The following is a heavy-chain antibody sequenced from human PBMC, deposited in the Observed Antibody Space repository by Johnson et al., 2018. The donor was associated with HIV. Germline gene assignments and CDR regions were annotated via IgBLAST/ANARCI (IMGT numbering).Heavy chain of an antibody. V-gene: IGHV3-30*19. Sequence: QVQLVESGGDVVQPGRSLRLSCAASRFIFSTSGMHCVRQAPGKGLEWVAVISFDGSNKYYADSVKGRFTISRDNSRNTLYLQMNSLRAEDTAVYYCARDRARDAFDVWGQGTMVTVSS. J-gene: IGHJ3*01. CDR3: ARDRARDAFDV. CDR1: RFIFSTSG. CDR2: ISFDGSNK.